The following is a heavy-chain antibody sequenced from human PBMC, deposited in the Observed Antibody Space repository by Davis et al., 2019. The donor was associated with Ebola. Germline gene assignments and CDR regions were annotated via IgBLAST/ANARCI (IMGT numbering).Heavy chain of an antibody. CDR2: ISISSSYI. Sequence: GGSLRPSVAASGFTFSSYSMNWVRQAPGKGLEWVSSISISSSYIYYADSVKGRFTISRDNAKNSLYLQMNSLRAEETAVYYCARGRVREIVVVPAAILDYWGQGTLVTVSS. J-gene: IGHJ4*02. V-gene: IGHV3-21*01. D-gene: IGHD2-2*01. CDR1: GFTFSSYS. CDR3: ARGRVREIVVVPAAILDY.